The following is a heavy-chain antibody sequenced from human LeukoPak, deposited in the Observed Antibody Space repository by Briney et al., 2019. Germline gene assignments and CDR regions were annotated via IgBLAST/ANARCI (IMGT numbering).Heavy chain of an antibody. D-gene: IGHD3-16*01. CDR3: ASQRGYYYMDV. Sequence: ASETLSLTCAVYGGSFSGYYWSWIRQPPGKGLEWIGEINHSGSTNYNPSLKSRVTISVDTSKNQFSLKLSSVTAADTAVYYCASQRGYYYMDVWGKGTTVTISS. CDR2: INHSGST. CDR1: GGSFSGYY. V-gene: IGHV4-34*01. J-gene: IGHJ6*03.